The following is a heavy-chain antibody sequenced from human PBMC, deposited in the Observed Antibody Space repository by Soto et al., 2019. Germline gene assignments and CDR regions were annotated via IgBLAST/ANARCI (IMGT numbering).Heavy chain of an antibody. Sequence: ASVKVSCKASGYTFTSYDTNWVRQATGQGLEWMGWMNPNSGNTGYAQKFQGRVTMTRNTSISTAYMELSSLRSEDTAVYCCARADYGSGTSLDMDVWGQGTTVTVSS. CDR3: ARADYGSGTSLDMDV. V-gene: IGHV1-8*01. J-gene: IGHJ6*02. D-gene: IGHD3-10*01. CDR2: MNPNSGNT. CDR1: GYTFTSYD.